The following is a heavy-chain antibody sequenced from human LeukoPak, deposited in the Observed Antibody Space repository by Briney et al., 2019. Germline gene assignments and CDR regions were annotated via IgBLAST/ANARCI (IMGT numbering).Heavy chain of an antibody. Sequence: GESLKISCKGSGYSFTSYWIGWVRQMPGKGLEWMGIIYPGDSDTRYSPPFQGQVTISADKSISTAYLQWSSLKASDTAMYYCAIHDYYGSGSYYSEFDYWGQGTLVTVSS. D-gene: IGHD3-10*01. CDR2: IYPGDSDT. V-gene: IGHV5-51*01. J-gene: IGHJ4*02. CDR3: AIHDYYGSGSYYSEFDY. CDR1: GYSFTSYW.